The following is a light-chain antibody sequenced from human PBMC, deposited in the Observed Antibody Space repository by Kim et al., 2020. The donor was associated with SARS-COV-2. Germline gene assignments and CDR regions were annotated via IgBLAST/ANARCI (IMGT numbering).Light chain of an antibody. Sequence: PGERVTLSCRARRSVARNYLAWYQQKPGQAPRLLIYGASSRANGIPDRFSGSGSVTDFTLTINRLEPEDFAVYYCQQYGGSPGTFGQRTKVDIK. V-gene: IGKV3-20*01. CDR3: QQYGGSPGT. J-gene: IGKJ1*01. CDR2: GAS. CDR1: RSVARNY.